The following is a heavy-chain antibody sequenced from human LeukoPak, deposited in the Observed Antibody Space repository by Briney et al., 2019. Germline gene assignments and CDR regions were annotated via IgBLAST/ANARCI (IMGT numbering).Heavy chain of an antibody. V-gene: IGHV3-21*01. J-gene: IGHJ4*02. CDR2: ISSSSDYI. Sequence: GGSLRLSCAASAFTFNPYPMNWVRQAPGKGLEWVSSISSSSDYINYADSLRGRFTISRDNARNSVYLQMNSLRAEDTAVYYCASPGVLCSGGSCFDYWGQGTLVTVSS. CDR1: AFTFNPYP. CDR3: ASPGVLCSGGSCFDY. D-gene: IGHD2-15*01.